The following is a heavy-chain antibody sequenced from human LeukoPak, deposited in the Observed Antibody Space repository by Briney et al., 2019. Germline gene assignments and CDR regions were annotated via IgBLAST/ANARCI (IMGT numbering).Heavy chain of an antibody. D-gene: IGHD1-26*01. J-gene: IGHJ3*02. CDR1: GGSISSYY. Sequence: SETLSLTCTVSGGSISSYYWSWIRQPPGKGLEWIGYIYYSGSTNYNPSLKSRVTISVDTSKNQFSLKLSSVTAADTAVYYCARGQGRGANIGEDAFDIWGQGTMVTVSS. V-gene: IGHV4-59*01. CDR2: IYYSGST. CDR3: ARGQGRGANIGEDAFDI.